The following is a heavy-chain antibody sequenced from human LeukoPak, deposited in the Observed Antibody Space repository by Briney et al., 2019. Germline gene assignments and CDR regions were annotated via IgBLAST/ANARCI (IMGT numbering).Heavy chain of an antibody. J-gene: IGHJ4*02. CDR1: GFTFSSYA. CDR2: ISGSGGST. CDR3: ANLVGATEYFDY. Sequence: SGGSLRLSCAASGFTFSSYAMSWVRQAPGKGLEWVSAISGSGGSTYYADSVKGRFTISRDNSKNTLYLQMNSLRAEDTAVYYCANLVGATEYFDYWGQGTLVTVSS. D-gene: IGHD1-26*01. V-gene: IGHV3-23*01.